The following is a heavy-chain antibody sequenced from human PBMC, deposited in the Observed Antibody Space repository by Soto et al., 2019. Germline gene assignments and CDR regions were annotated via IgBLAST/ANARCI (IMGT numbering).Heavy chain of an antibody. CDR3: ARALAGGSGSYSNYYYYMDV. V-gene: IGHV3-21*01. J-gene: IGHJ6*03. Sequence: EVQLVESGGGLVKPGGSLRLSCAASGFTFSSYSMNWVRQAPGKGLEWVSSISSSSSYIYYADSVKGRFTISRDNAKNSLYLQMNSLRAEDTAVYYCARALAGGSGSYSNYYYYMDVWGKGTTVTVSS. CDR1: GFTFSSYS. D-gene: IGHD3-10*01. CDR2: ISSSSSYI.